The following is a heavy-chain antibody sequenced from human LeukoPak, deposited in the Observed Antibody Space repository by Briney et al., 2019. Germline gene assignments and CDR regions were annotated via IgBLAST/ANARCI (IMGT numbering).Heavy chain of an antibody. CDR3: ARRPVGSGWYYFDY. Sequence: GESLKISCQGSGYRFTSYWIGWVRQMPGKGLEWMGIIYPGDSDTRYSPSFQGQVTISADKSIGTAYLQWSSLKASDTAMYYCARRPVGSGWYYFDYWGQGTLVTVSS. CDR1: GYRFTSYW. J-gene: IGHJ4*02. CDR2: IYPGDSDT. D-gene: IGHD6-19*01. V-gene: IGHV5-51*01.